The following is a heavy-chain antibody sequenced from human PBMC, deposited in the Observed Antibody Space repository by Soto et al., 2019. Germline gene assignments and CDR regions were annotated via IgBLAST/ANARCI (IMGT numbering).Heavy chain of an antibody. J-gene: IGHJ3*01. CDR1: GYSFSSYW. CDR2: IYPGDSDT. D-gene: IGHD6-13*01. Sequence: GDSLKISCKGFGYSFSSYWIGWVRQMPGKGLEWMGIIYPGDSDTTYSPSSQGQVTISADKSISTAYLQWSSLKASDTAMYYCARIDSSSWYRGFDFWGQGTMVTVSS. CDR3: ARIDSSSWYRGFDF. V-gene: IGHV5-51*01.